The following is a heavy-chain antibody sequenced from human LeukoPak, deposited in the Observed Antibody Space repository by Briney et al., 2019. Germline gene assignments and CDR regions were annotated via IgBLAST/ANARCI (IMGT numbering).Heavy chain of an antibody. V-gene: IGHV4-34*01. CDR2: INHSGST. J-gene: IGHJ6*03. D-gene: IGHD1-26*01. Sequence: SETLSLTCAVYGGSFSGYYWSWIRQPPGKGLEWIGEINHSGSTNYNPSLKSRVTISVDTSKNQFSLKLSSVTAADTAVYYCARGYSGSYYWFDYYYYMDVWGKGTTVTVSS. CDR1: GGSFSGYY. CDR3: ARGYSGSYYWFDYYYYMDV.